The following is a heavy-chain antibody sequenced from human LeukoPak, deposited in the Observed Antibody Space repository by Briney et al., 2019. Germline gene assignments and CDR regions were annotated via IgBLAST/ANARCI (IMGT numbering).Heavy chain of an antibody. CDR2: INHSGST. D-gene: IGHD3-16*01. V-gene: IGHV4-34*01. CDR3: AREGNLGDLDY. Sequence: PSETLSLTCAVYGGSFSGYYWSWIRQPPGKGLEWIGEINHSGSTNYNPSLKSRVTISVDTSKNQFSLKLSSVTAADTAVYYCAREGNLGDLDYWGQGTLVTVSS. CDR1: GGSFSGYY. J-gene: IGHJ4*02.